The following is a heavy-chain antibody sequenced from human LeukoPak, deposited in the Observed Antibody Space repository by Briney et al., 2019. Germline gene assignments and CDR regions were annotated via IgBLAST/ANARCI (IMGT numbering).Heavy chain of an antibody. Sequence: PGGSLRLSCAASGFTFSSNAMSWVRQAPGKGLQWVSGISGSGGTTYYADSVKGRFTISRENSKNTLWLQMNSLRAEDTAVYYCARLHYDVLTGPFDYWGRGTLVTVSS. CDR3: ARLHYDVLTGPFDY. CDR1: GFTFSSNA. V-gene: IGHV3-23*01. D-gene: IGHD3-9*01. CDR2: ISGSGGTT. J-gene: IGHJ4*02.